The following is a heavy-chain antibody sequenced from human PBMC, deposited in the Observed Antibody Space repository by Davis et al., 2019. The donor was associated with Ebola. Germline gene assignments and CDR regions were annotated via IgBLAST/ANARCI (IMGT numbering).Heavy chain of an antibody. J-gene: IGHJ6*02. V-gene: IGHV4-61*08. CDR3: ARGNYGDYIVLYYYNMDV. CDR1: GDSIGSGGFY. D-gene: IGHD4-17*01. CDR2: IHYLGNT. Sequence: MPSETLSLTCTVSGDSIGSGGFYWSWIRQPPGKGLEWIGNIHYLGNTHYNPSLKSRVTMSVDTSKSQFSLKLSSVTAADTAVYYCARGNYGDYIVLYYYNMDVWGQGTAVTVSS.